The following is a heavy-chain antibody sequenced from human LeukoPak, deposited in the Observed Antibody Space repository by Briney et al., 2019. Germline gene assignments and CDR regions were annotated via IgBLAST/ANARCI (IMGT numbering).Heavy chain of an antibody. D-gene: IGHD3-22*01. CDR3: ARRTVIARAVDS. CDR1: GGSFSGYY. J-gene: IGHJ4*02. CDR2: INPNVGM. Sequence: SETLSLTCATTGGSFSGYYWTWIRQPPGEGLEWIGEINPNVGMNYNPSLKSRVSISVDTSMEQFSLRLRSVTAADTAVYYCARRTVIARAVDSWGQGSLVTVSS. V-gene: IGHV4-34*01.